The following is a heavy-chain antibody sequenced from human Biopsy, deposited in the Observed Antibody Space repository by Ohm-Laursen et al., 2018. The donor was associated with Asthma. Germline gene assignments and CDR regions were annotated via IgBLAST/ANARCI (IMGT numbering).Heavy chain of an antibody. Sequence: SLRLSCAAPGFTFDDYGMHWVRQAPGKGLEWVSGISWNSGSIGYADSVKGRFTISRDDSKNTLYLQMNSLRAEDTAVYYCASTTPSIVVVARAGAFDIWGQGTMVTVSS. J-gene: IGHJ3*02. CDR1: GFTFDDYG. CDR3: ASTTPSIVVVARAGAFDI. V-gene: IGHV3-9*01. CDR2: ISWNSGSI. D-gene: IGHD3-22*01.